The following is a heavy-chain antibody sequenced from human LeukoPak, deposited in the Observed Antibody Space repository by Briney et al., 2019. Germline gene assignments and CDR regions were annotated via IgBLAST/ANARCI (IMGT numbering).Heavy chain of an antibody. Sequence: KPGGSLRLSCAASGFTFSSYSMNWVRQAPGKGLEWVSSISSSSSYIYYADSVKGRFTISRDNAKNSLYLQMNSLRAEDTAVYYCARAPYDYVWGSYRSDYYYYYMDVWGKGTTVTISS. D-gene: IGHD3-16*02. CDR2: ISSSSSYI. CDR1: GFTFSSYS. V-gene: IGHV3-21*01. CDR3: ARAPYDYVWGSYRSDYYYYYMDV. J-gene: IGHJ6*03.